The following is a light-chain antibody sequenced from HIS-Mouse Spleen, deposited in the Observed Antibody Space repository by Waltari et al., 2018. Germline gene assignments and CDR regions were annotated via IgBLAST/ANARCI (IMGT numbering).Light chain of an antibody. CDR3: QQYGSSPFT. CDR2: GAS. CDR1: QRVSSSY. Sequence: EIVLTQPPGTLSLSPGERATIPCRASQRVSSSYLACYQQKPGQAPRLLIYGASSRATGIPDRFSGSGSGTDFTLTISRLEPEDFAVYYCQQYGSSPFTFGPGTKVDIK. J-gene: IGKJ3*01. V-gene: IGKV3-20*01.